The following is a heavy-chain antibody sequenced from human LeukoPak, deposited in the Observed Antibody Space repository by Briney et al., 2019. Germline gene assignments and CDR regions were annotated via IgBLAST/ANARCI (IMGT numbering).Heavy chain of an antibody. Sequence: SETLSLTCSISGGSISSSSYYWAWIRQPPGKGLEWIGSIYYSGNTSYNPSLKSRLTVSIDTSKNQFSLKLSSVTAADTAVYYYARDGDGYVLDYWGQGTLVTVSS. CDR3: ARDGDGYVLDY. D-gene: IGHD5-24*01. CDR2: IYYSGNT. CDR1: GGSISSSSYY. J-gene: IGHJ4*02. V-gene: IGHV4-39*07.